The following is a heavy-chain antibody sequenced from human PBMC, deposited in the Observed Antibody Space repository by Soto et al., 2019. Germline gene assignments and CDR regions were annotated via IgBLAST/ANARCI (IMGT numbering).Heavy chain of an antibody. CDR2: IYYSGST. CDR1: GGSVSSGSYY. V-gene: IGHV4-61*01. Sequence: XETLSLTCTVSGGSVSSGSYYWSWIRQPPGKVLEWIGYIYYSGSTNYNPSLKSRVTISVDTSKNQFSLKLSSVTDADTAVYYCASTRRGSGWYYYYYGMDVWGQGTTVTVSS. J-gene: IGHJ6*02. D-gene: IGHD6-19*01. CDR3: ASTRRGSGWYYYYYGMDV.